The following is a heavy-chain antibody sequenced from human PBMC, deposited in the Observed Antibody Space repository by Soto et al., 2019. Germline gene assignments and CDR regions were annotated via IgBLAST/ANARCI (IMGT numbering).Heavy chain of an antibody. CDR3: ARIEMASIK. CDR2: IYYTGST. J-gene: IGHJ4*02. D-gene: IGHD5-12*01. Sequence: SETLSLTCSVSCASIRSGGYYWSWLRQSPGKGLEWIGHIYYTGSTFYSPSLKSRLTISLDTPKNQFSLDLNSVTTADTAMYYCARIEMASIKWGRGTLVTVSS. CDR1: CASIRSGGYY. V-gene: IGHV4-31*03.